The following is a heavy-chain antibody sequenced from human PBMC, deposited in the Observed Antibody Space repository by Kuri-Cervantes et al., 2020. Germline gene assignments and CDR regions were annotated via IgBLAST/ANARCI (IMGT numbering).Heavy chain of an antibody. CDR2: ISWDGGST. J-gene: IGHJ6*03. D-gene: IGHD3-22*01. V-gene: IGHV3-43D*04. CDR1: GFTFDDYA. Sequence: GGSLRLSCAASGFTFDDYAMHWVRQAPGKGLEWVSLISWDGGSTYYADSVKGRFTISRDNAKNSLYLQMNSLRAEDTAVYYCARVYYYDSSGANYYYMDVWGKGTTVTVSS. CDR3: ARVYYYDSSGANYYYMDV.